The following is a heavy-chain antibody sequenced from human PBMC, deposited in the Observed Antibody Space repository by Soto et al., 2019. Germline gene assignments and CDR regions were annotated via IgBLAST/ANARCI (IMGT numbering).Heavy chain of an antibody. CDR1: GFTFSSYA. Sequence: GGSLRLSCAASGFTFSSYAMSWVRQAPGKGLEWVSAISGSGGSTYYADSVKGRFTISRDNSKNTLYLQMNSLRAEDTAVYYCAKDRFYYDSSGYSIYFDYWGQGTLVTVSS. D-gene: IGHD3-22*01. V-gene: IGHV3-23*01. CDR3: AKDRFYYDSSGYSIYFDY. J-gene: IGHJ4*02. CDR2: ISGSGGST.